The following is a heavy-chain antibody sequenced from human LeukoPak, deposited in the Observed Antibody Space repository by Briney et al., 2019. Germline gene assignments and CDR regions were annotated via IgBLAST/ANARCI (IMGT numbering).Heavy chain of an antibody. Sequence: SETLSLTCTVSGGSINSYYWSWIRQPPGKGLEWIGYIYYSGSTNYNPSLKSRVTISVDTSKKQFSLKLSSVTAADTGVYYCARVRNGCSGGSCYSGPRSYYFDYWGQGTLVTVSS. CDR2: IYYSGST. V-gene: IGHV4-59*01. CDR1: GGSINSYY. CDR3: ARVRNGCSGGSCYSGPRSYYFDY. D-gene: IGHD2-15*01. J-gene: IGHJ4*02.